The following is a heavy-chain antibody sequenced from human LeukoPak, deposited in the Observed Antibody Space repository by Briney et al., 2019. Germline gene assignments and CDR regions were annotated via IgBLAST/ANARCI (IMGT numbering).Heavy chain of an antibody. V-gene: IGHV3-21*01. CDR1: GFTFSSYS. J-gene: IGHJ4*02. CDR2: ISSSSSYI. D-gene: IGHD3-22*01. Sequence: GGSLRLSCAASGFTFSSYSMNWVRQAPGKGLEWVSSISSSSSYIYYADSVKGRFTISRDNAKNSLYLQMNSLRVEDTAVYYCARVVVIGLHLDYWGQGTLVTVSS. CDR3: ARVVVIGLHLDY.